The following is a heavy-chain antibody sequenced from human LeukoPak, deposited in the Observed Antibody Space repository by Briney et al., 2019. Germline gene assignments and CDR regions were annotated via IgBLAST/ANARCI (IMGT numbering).Heavy chain of an antibody. CDR3: AKDLPPNDF. J-gene: IGHJ4*02. Sequence: PGGSLRLSCAASGFTFSSYDMHWVRQAPGKGLGWVAFIRYDGSNKYYADSVKGRFTISRDNSKNTLYLQMSSLRADDTAVYYCAKDLPPNDFWGQGTLVTVSS. CDR1: GFTFSSYD. CDR2: IRYDGSNK. V-gene: IGHV3-30*02.